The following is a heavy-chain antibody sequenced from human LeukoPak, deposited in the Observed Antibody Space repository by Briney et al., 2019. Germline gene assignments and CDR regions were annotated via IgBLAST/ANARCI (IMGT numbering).Heavy chain of an antibody. D-gene: IGHD2-15*01. V-gene: IGHV4-59*12. CDR2: IYYSGST. CDR1: GGSISSYY. Sequence: SETLSLTCTVSGGSISSYYWSWIRQPPGKGLEWIGYIYYSGSTYYNPSLKSRVTISVDTSKNQFSLKLSSVTAADTAVYYCAREIVVVAATPLSPKFYYYGMDVWGQGTTVTVSS. J-gene: IGHJ6*02. CDR3: AREIVVVAATPLSPKFYYYGMDV.